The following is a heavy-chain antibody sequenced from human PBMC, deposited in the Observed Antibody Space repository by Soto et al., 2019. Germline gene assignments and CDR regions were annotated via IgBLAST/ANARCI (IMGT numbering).Heavy chain of an antibody. CDR1: GFTFSSYD. CDR3: ARGRYYYDSSGTLDY. D-gene: IGHD3-22*01. CDR2: IGTAGDT. Sequence: GGSLRLSCAASGFTFSSYDMHWVRQATGKGLEWVSAIGTAGDTYYPGSVKGRFTISRENAKNSLYLQMNSLRAEDTAVYYCARGRYYYDSSGTLDYWGQGTLVTVSS. V-gene: IGHV3-13*01. J-gene: IGHJ4*02.